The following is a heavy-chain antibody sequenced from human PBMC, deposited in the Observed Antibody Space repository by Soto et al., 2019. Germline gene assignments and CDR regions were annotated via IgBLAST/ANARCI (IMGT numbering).Heavy chain of an antibody. CDR2: INPNSGNT. CDR1: GYNFNTFD. CDR3: AGGNFRY. J-gene: IGHJ4*02. Sequence: ASVKVSCKASGYNFNTFDMYWVRQATGHGLEWMGWINPNSGNTGYAQELRGRVTMTRNTSNTTAYMELTSLTSDDTGVSYCAGGNFRYWGQGSLVTVSS. V-gene: IGHV1-8*02.